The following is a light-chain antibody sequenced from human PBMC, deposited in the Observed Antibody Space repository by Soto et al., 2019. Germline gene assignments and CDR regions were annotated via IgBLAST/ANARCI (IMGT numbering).Light chain of an antibody. Sequence: EIVMTQSPATLSVSPGARATLSCRASQSIYNNLAWYQQRPGQAPRLLIYGAVARAAGIPARFSGSGSGTEFTLTISSLQSEDFALYYCQQYNDRPPWTFGQGTKVDIK. CDR2: GAV. CDR1: QSIYNN. CDR3: QQYNDRPPWT. J-gene: IGKJ1*01. V-gene: IGKV3-15*01.